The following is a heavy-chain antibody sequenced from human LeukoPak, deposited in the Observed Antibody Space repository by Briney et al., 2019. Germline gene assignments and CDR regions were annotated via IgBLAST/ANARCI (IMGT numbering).Heavy chain of an antibody. V-gene: IGHV1-69*05. CDR1: GGTFSSYA. CDR3: AREITNIGVATDAFDI. CDR2: IIPIFGTA. J-gene: IGHJ3*02. D-gene: IGHD3-3*01. Sequence: ASVKVSCKASGGTFSSYAISWVRQAPGQGLEWMGGIIPIFGTANYAQKFQGRVTITTDESTSTVYMELSSLRSEDTAVYYCAREITNIGVATDAFDIWGLGTMVTVSS.